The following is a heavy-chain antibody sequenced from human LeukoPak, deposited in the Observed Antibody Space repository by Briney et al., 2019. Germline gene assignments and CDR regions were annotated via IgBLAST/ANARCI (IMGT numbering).Heavy chain of an antibody. V-gene: IGHV3-74*01. J-gene: IGHJ6*03. Sequence: GGSLRLSCAASGFTFSSYWMHWVRQAPGKGLVWVSRINSDGSSTSYADSVKGRFTISRDNSKNTLYLQMNSLRAEDTAVYYCAKPVMTTVTTYFHYYYYMDVWGKGTTVTVSS. D-gene: IGHD4-17*01. CDR1: GFTFSSYW. CDR3: AKPVMTTVTTYFHYYYYMDV. CDR2: INSDGSST.